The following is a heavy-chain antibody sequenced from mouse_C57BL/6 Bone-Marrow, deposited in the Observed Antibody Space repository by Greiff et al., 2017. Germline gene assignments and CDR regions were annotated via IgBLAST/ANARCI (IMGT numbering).Heavy chain of an antibody. CDR1: GFTFTDYY. D-gene: IGHD2-1*01. Sequence: EVQGVESGGGLVQPGGSLSLSCAASGFTFTDYYMSWVRQPPGKALEWLGFIRNKANGYTTEYSASVKGRFTISRDNSQSILYLQMNALRAEDSATHYCARYMANYYGNYYAMEYRGQRASVTVSS. CDR2: IRNKANGYTT. J-gene: IGHJ4*01. V-gene: IGHV7-3*01. CDR3: ARYMANYYGNYYAMEY.